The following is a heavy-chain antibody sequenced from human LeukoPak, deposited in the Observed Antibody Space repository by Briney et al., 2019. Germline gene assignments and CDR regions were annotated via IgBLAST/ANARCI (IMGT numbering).Heavy chain of an antibody. CDR3: ARGVNSGYFDY. J-gene: IGHJ4*02. CDR1: GGSISSYY. D-gene: IGHD1-26*01. CDR2: IYYSGST. Sequence: SETLSLTCTVSGGSISSYYWTWIRQPPGKGLEWIGYIYYSGSTNYNPSLKSRVTISVDTSKNQFSLKLTSVTAADTAVYYCARGVNSGYFDYCGQGTLVTVPS. V-gene: IGHV4-59*01.